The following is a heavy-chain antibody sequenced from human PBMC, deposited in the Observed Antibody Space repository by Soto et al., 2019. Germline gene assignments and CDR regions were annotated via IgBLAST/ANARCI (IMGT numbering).Heavy chain of an antibody. CDR3: XXXXXXXXXXXXYYYYGMDV. J-gene: IGHJ6*02. CDR1: GFTFSSYA. CDR2: ISYDGSNK. Sequence: VQLVESGGGVVQPGRSLRLSCAASGFTFSSYAMHWVRQAPGKGLEWVAVISYDGSNKYYADSVKGRFTISRDNSKNTLYLQMXXXXXXXXXXXXXXXXXXXXXXXXXYYYYGMDVWGQGTTVTVSS. V-gene: IGHV3-30-3*01.